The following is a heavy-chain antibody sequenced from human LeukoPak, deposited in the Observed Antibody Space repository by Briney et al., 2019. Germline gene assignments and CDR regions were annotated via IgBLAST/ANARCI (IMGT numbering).Heavy chain of an antibody. CDR3: ARRGIGWFVP. J-gene: IGHJ5*02. Sequence: GQSLKISCNGSGYTFTNYWIGWVRQMPGKGLEWVGIIYPGDSDTRYSPSFQGQVTISVDKSISTAYLQWSSLKASDTAMYYCARRGIGWFVPWGQGTLVTVSS. CDR2: IYPGDSDT. D-gene: IGHD3-10*01. CDR1: GYTFTNYW. V-gene: IGHV5-51*01.